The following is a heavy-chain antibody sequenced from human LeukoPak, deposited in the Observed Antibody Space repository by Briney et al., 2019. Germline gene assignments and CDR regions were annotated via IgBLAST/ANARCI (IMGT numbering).Heavy chain of an antibody. J-gene: IGHJ5*02. CDR2: ISAYNGNT. CDR3: ASQGYSSSGFDP. Sequence: ASVKVSCKASGYTFTSYGISWVRQAPGQGLEWMGWISAYNGNTNYAQKLQGRVTMTTDTSTSTAYIELRSLRSDDTAVYCCASQGYSSSGFDPWGQGTLVTVSS. D-gene: IGHD6-6*01. CDR1: GYTFTSYG. V-gene: IGHV1-18*01.